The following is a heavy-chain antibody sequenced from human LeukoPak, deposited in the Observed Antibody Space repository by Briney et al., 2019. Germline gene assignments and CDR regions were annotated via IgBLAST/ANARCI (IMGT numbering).Heavy chain of an antibody. J-gene: IGHJ4*02. Sequence: GGSLRLSCAASGFTFSSYAMSWVRQAPGKGLEGVSAISGSGGSTYYADSVKGRFTISRDNSKNTVYLQVNSLRAEDTAVYYCARGSRIAAVLDCWGQGTLVTVSS. V-gene: IGHV3-23*01. CDR1: GFTFSSYA. D-gene: IGHD6-13*01. CDR3: ARGSRIAAVLDC. CDR2: ISGSGGST.